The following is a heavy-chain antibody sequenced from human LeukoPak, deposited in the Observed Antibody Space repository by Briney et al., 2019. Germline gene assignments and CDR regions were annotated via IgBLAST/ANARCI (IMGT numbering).Heavy chain of an antibody. CDR2: INPNSGGT. V-gene: IGHV1-2*02. D-gene: IGHD2-2*01. Sequence: GASVKVSCKASGHTFTGYYMHWVRQAPGQGLEWMGWINPNSGGTNYAQKFQGRVTMTRDTSISTAYMELSRLRSDDTAVYYCARVVSDIVVVPAAIPVIDYWGQGTLVTVSS. CDR1: GHTFTGYY. J-gene: IGHJ4*02. CDR3: ARVVSDIVVVPAAIPVIDY.